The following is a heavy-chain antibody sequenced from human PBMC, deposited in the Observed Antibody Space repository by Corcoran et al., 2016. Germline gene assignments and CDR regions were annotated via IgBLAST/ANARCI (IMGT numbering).Heavy chain of an antibody. CDR3: ARDYDYIWGSYRYGMDV. V-gene: IGHV3-53*01. D-gene: IGHD3-16*02. Sequence: EVQLVESGGGLIQPGGSLRLSCAASGFTVSGNYMSWVRQAPGKGLEWVSVIYNGGSTYYADSVKGRFTISRDNSKNTLYLQMNSLKAEDTAVYYCARDYDYIWGSYRYGMDVWGQGTTVTVSS. CDR2: IYNGGST. J-gene: IGHJ6*02. CDR1: GFTVSGNY.